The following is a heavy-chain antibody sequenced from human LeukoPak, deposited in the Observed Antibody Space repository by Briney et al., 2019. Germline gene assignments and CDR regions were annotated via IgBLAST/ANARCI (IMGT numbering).Heavy chain of an antibody. J-gene: IGHJ4*02. CDR2: ISGSGGST. CDR3: AKAYYYDSSGYYFSLYYFDY. CDR1: GFTFSNFW. V-gene: IGHV3-23*01. D-gene: IGHD3-22*01. Sequence: GESLRLSCTASGFTFSNFWMSWVRQAPGKGLEWVSAISGSGGSTYYADSVKGRFTISRDNSKNTLYLQMNSLRAEDTAVYYCAKAYYYDSSGYYFSLYYFDYWGQGTLVTVSS.